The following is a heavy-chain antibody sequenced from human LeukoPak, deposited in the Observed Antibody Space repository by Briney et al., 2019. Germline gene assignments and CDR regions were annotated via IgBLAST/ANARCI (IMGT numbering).Heavy chain of an antibody. V-gene: IGHV3-23*01. CDR3: ARDFQYYYDSSGYDY. D-gene: IGHD3-22*01. CDR1: GFTFSSYA. CDR2: ISGSGGST. Sequence: GGSLRLSCAASGFTFSSYAMSWVRQAPGEGLEWVSAISGSGGSTYYADSVKGRFTISRDNSKNTLYLQMNSLRAEDTAVYYCARDFQYYYDSSGYDYWGQGTLVTVSS. J-gene: IGHJ4*02.